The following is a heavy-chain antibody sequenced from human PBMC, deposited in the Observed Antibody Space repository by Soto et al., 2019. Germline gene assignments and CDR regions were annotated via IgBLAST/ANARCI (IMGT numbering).Heavy chain of an antibody. D-gene: IGHD2-21*01. CDR1: GYSFTNYW. CDR3: ARLVNIFDFDY. V-gene: IGHV5-51*01. CDR2: IYVGDSDT. Sequence: GESLKISCKGSGYSFTNYWIGWVRQMPGKGLEWTGIIYVGDSDTRYSPSFQGQVTISADKSISTAYLQWSSLKASDTAMYYCARLVNIFDFDYWGQGTLVTVSS. J-gene: IGHJ4*02.